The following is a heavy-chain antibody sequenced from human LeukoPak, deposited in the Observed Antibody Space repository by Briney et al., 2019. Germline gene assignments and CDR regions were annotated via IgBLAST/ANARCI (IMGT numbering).Heavy chain of an antibody. CDR3: AKDHRYCSGGSCRRGFYYYYMDV. CDR2: IRYDGSNK. J-gene: IGHJ6*03. D-gene: IGHD2-15*01. CDR1: GFTFSSYG. Sequence: PGGSLRLSCAASGFTFSSYGMHWVRQAPGKGLEWVAFIRYDGSNKYYADSVKGRFTISRDNSKNTLYLQMNSLRAEDTAVYYCAKDHRYCSGGSCRRGFYYYYMDVWGKGTTVTISS. V-gene: IGHV3-30*02.